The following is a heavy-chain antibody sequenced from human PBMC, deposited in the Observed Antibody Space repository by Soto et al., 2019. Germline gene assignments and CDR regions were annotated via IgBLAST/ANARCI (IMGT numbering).Heavy chain of an antibody. V-gene: IGHV1-69*04. CDR1: GGTFSSYT. J-gene: IGHJ5*02. D-gene: IGHD6-19*01. Sequence: SVKVSCKASGGTFSSYTISCVRQAPGQGLEWMGRIIPILGIANYAQKFQGRVTITADKSTSTAYMELSSLRSEDTAVYYCARDTNSGWNEEWYWFEPWGQGTLVTVSS. CDR3: ARDTNSGWNEEWYWFEP. CDR2: IIPILGIA.